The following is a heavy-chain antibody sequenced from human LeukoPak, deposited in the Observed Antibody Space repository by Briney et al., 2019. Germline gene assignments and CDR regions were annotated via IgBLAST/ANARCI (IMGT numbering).Heavy chain of an antibody. Sequence: GGSLRLSCAASGFTSNNFVMSWVRQAPGKGLEWVSAISGGGTGTYYVDSVKGRFTISRDNFKNTVYLQMNSLRAEDTAVYYCAKGSAAVRPYYFDSWGQGTLVTVSS. CDR1: GFTSNNFV. J-gene: IGHJ4*02. D-gene: IGHD2-21*01. V-gene: IGHV3-23*01. CDR2: ISGGGTGT. CDR3: AKGSAAVRPYYFDS.